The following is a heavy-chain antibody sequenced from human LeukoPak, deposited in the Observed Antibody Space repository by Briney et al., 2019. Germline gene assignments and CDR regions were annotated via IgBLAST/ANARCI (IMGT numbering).Heavy chain of an antibody. V-gene: IGHV1-18*01. CDR3: ARDSCSSTSCERILHYYGMDV. J-gene: IGHJ6*02. CDR1: GYTFTSYG. D-gene: IGHD2-2*01. Sequence: ASVKVSCKASGYTFTSYGISWVRQAPGQGLEWMGWISAYNGNTNYAQKLQGRVTMTTDTSTSTAYMELRSLRSDDTAVYYCARDSCSSTSCERILHYYGMDVWGQGTTVTVSS. CDR2: ISAYNGNT.